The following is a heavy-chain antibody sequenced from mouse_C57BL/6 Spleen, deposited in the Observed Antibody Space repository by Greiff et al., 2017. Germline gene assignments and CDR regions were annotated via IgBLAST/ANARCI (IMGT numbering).Heavy chain of an antibody. J-gene: IGHJ2*01. CDR3: ARLRRSLYFDD. V-gene: IGHV1-50*01. D-gene: IGHD2-12*01. CDR2: IDPSDSYT. CDR1: GYTFTSYW. Sequence: QVQLQQPGAELVKPGASVKLSCKASGYTFTSYWMQWVKQRPGQGLEWIGEIDPSDSYTNYNQKFKGKATLTVDTSSSTAYMQLSSLTSEDSAVYYCARLRRSLYFDDWGQGTTLTVSS.